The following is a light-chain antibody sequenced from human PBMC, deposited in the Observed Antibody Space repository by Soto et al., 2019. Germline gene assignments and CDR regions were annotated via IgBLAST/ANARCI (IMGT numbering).Light chain of an antibody. CDR2: GAS. V-gene: IGKV3-20*01. J-gene: IGKJ4*01. CDR1: QSVSSNF. Sequence: EIVLTQSPGTLSLSPGERATLSCRASQSVSSNFLAWYQEKPGQAPRLLIYGASKRATGIPDRFSGSGSGTDFTLTISRLEPEDFAVYYCRQYGRSLGFAVGGGTKVEIK. CDR3: RQYGRSLGFA.